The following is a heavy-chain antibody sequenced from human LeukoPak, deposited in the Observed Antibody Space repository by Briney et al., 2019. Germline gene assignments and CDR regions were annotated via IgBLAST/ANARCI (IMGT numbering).Heavy chain of an antibody. J-gene: IGHJ3*02. V-gene: IGHV4-34*01. D-gene: IGHD1-26*01. CDR2: INHSGST. CDR3: ARERSGSYWKGRDDAFDI. CDR1: GGSFSGYY. Sequence: SETLSLTCAVYGGSFSGYYWSWIRQPPGKGLEWIGEINHSGSTNYNPSLKSRVTISVDTSKNQFSLKLSSVTAADTAVYYCARERSGSYWKGRDDAFDIWGQGTMVTVSS.